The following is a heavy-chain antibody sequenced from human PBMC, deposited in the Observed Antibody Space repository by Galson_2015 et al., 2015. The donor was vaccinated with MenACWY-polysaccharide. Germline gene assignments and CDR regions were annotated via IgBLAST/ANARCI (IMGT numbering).Heavy chain of an antibody. V-gene: IGHV3-74*01. CDR1: GFTFSTYW. CDR3: TKAGAKYCRGSSCYFNWFDP. D-gene: IGHD2-15*01. Sequence: SLRLSCAASGFTFSTYWMHWVRHAPGKGLMWVSRINADGSATDYADSVRGRFTISRDNAKNTLYLEMNSLRAEDTAVYYCTKAGAKYCRGSSCYFNWFDPWGQGTLVTVSS. CDR2: INADGSAT. J-gene: IGHJ5*02.